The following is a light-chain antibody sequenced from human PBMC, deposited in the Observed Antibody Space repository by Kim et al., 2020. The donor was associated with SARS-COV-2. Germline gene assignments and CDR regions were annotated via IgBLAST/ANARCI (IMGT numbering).Light chain of an antibody. CDR3: QQYGSSLYT. V-gene: IGKV3-20*01. CDR2: GAS. Sequence: EIVLTQSPGTLSLSPGERATLSCRASQSVSSSYLAWYQQKPGQAPRLLIYGASSRATGIPGRFSGSGSGTDFTLTISRLEPEDFAVDYCQQYGSSLYTFGQETELEI. CDR1: QSVSSSY. J-gene: IGKJ2*01.